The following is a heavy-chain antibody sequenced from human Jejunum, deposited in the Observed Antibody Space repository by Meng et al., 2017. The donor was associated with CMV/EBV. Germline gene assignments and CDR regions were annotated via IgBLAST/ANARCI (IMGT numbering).Heavy chain of an antibody. CDR3: ARLLLGSTWTFQS. Sequence: APSGFTVVDNWLTWVRPAPGKGLEWVSLVHKNGNTNSADSVKGRFTISRDDSKNTLYLQMNSLRAEDTAMYYCARLLLGSTWTFQSWGQGTLVTVSS. CDR2: VHKNGNT. CDR1: GFTVVDNW. V-gene: IGHV3-53*01. J-gene: IGHJ4*02. D-gene: IGHD6-13*01.